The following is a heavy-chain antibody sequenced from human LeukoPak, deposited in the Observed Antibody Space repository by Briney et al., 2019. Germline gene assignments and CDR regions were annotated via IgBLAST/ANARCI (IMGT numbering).Heavy chain of an antibody. V-gene: IGHV1-8*01. J-gene: IGHJ4*02. CDR3: ARGSLLMNSNWNDLWVDY. CDR1: GYTFTSYD. CDR2: MNPNSGNT. Sequence: EASVKVSCKASGYTFTSYDINWVRQATGQGLEWMGWMNPNSGNTGYAQKFQGRVTMTRNTSISTAYMELSSLRSEDTAVYYCARGSLLMNSNWNDLWVDYWGQGTLVTVSS. D-gene: IGHD1-1*01.